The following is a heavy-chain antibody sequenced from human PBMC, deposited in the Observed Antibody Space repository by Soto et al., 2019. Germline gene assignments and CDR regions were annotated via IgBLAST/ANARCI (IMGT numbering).Heavy chain of an antibody. CDR3: AKGDNLGPKTGYAFDP. V-gene: IGHV6-1*01. CDR1: GDSVSSNTSS. Sequence: SQTLSLTFAISGDSVSSNTSSWNWISQSPSRGLEWLGRTYFRSKWYNDYAVSVKSRIIINPDTSNNQFSLQLNSVTPEDTAVYFCAKGDNLGPKTGYAFDPWGQGIMVTVSS. J-gene: IGHJ5*02. CDR2: TYFRSKWYN. D-gene: IGHD5-12*01.